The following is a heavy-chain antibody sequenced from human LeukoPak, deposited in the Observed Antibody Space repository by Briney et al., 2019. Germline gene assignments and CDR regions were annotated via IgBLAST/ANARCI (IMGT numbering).Heavy chain of an antibody. V-gene: IGHV4-59*01. CDR1: GGSISGYY. Sequence: SETLSLTCSVSGGSISGYYWSWIRQPPGKGLEWIAQINYSGSTNYNPSLNSRVTISVDTSKNQFSLKVTSVTAADTAVYYCARDGPGGGLRLDPWGQGTLVTVSS. CDR2: INYSGST. J-gene: IGHJ5*02. D-gene: IGHD2-8*02. CDR3: ARDGPGGGLRLDP.